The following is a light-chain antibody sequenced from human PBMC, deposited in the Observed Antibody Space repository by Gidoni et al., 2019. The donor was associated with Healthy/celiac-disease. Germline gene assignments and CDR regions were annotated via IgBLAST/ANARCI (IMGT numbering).Light chain of an antibody. Sequence: EIVLTQSPGTLSLSPGERATLSCRASQSVSSSYLAWYQQKPGQAPRLLIYGASSRATGIPDRFSGIGSGTDFTLTISRLEPEDFAVYYCQQYGSSPLFXQXTRLEIK. CDR1: QSVSSSY. V-gene: IGKV3-20*01. J-gene: IGKJ5*01. CDR2: GAS. CDR3: QQYGSSPL.